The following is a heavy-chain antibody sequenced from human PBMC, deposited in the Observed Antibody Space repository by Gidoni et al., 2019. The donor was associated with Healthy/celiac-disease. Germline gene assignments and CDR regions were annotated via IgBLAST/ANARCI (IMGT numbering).Heavy chain of an antibody. J-gene: IGHJ6*02. CDR1: GGSISSYY. CDR2: IYTSGST. CDR3: AREGIVATMFLVLDPEYYYYYGMDV. V-gene: IGHV4-4*07. Sequence: QVQLQESGPGLVKPSETLSLTCPVSGGSISSYYWSWIRPPAGKGLEWIGRIYTSGSTNYNPSLKSRVTMSVDTSKNQFSLKLSSVTAADTAVYYCAREGIVATMFLVLDPEYYYYYGMDVWGQGTTVTVSS. D-gene: IGHD5-12*01.